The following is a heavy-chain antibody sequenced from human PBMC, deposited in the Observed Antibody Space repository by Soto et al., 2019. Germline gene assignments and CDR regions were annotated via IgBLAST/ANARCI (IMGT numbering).Heavy chain of an antibody. J-gene: IGHJ6*02. CDR2: ISWDGGST. V-gene: IGHV3-43*01. CDR3: AKDISMVGGTGNYYYGMDV. CDR1: GFTFDDYT. Sequence: GGSLRLSCAASGFTFDDYTMHWVRQAPGKGLEWVSLISWDGGSTYYADSVKGRFTISRDNSKNSLYLQMNSLRTEDTALYYCAKDISMVGGTGNYYYGMDVWGQGTTVTVSS. D-gene: IGHD6-19*01.